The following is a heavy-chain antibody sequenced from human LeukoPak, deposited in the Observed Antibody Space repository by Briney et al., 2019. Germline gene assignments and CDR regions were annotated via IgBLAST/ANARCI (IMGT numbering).Heavy chain of an antibody. J-gene: IGHJ4*02. CDR3: TTRGSDTGCPFF. CDR2: IKSKTDGGTT. V-gene: IGHV3-15*01. Sequence: GGSLRLSCAASGFTFSSYAMHWVRQAPGKGLEWVGRIKSKTDGGTTDYAAPVKGRFTISRDDSKNTLYLEMNSLKTEDTAVYYCTTRGSDTGCPFFWGQGTLVTVSS. D-gene: IGHD3-10*01. CDR1: GFTFSSYA.